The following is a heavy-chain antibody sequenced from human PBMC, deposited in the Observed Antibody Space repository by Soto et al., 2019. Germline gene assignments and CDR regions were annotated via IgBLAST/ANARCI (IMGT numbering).Heavy chain of an antibody. CDR2: ISYDGSRK. D-gene: IGHD3-16*02. J-gene: IGHJ4*02. CDR3: TKEAMDRGVIGDY. CDR1: GFSFSNDG. V-gene: IGHV3-30*18. Sequence: QVQLVESGGGVVQPGRSLRLSCAASGFSFSNDGMHWVRQAPGKGLEWVAVISYDGSRKSYEASVGGRFTISRDNSKNTLYLEMNSLSPEDTAVYYCTKEAMDRGVIGDYWGQGTLVTVSS.